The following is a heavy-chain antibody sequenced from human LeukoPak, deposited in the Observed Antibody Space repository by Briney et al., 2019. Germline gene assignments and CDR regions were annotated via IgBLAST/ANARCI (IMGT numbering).Heavy chain of an antibody. D-gene: IGHD2-2*02. CDR2: ISAYNGNT. J-gene: IGHJ6*03. Sequence: ASVKVSCKASGYTFTSYGISWVRQAPGQGLEWMGWISAYNGNTNYAQKLQGRVTMTTDTSTSTAYMELRSLRSDDTAVYYCARMWLGYCSSTSCYTGKYYYYYYYMDVWGKGTTVTVSS. CDR3: ARMWLGYCSSTSCYTGKYYYYYYYMDV. CDR1: GYTFTSYG. V-gene: IGHV1-18*01.